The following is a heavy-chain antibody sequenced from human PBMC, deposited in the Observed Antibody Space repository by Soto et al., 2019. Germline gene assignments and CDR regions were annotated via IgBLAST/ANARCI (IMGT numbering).Heavy chain of an antibody. V-gene: IGHV2-5*02. CDR1: GFSLTTSGVG. D-gene: IGHD6-13*01. CDR3: AQGYISSLDENNWFDP. Sequence: QITLKESGPTLVKPTQTLTLTCTFSGFSLTTSGVGVGWIRQPPGKALEWLALIYWDDDKRYRPSLKSRLTITKDTSKNQVVITMTNMGPVHTATYYCAQGYISSLDENNWFDPWGQGILVTVSS. J-gene: IGHJ5*02. CDR2: IYWDDDK.